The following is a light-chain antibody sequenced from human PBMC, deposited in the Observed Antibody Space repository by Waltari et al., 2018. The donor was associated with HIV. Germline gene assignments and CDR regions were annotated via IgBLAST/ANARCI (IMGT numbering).Light chain of an antibody. Sequence: QSALTQPASVSGSPGQSITISCTGTSSDVGGYNYVSWYQQHPGKAPKLMIYEFSNRPSGFSNRFSGSKSGNMASLTISGLQAEDEADYYCSSYTSSSTLVVFGGGTKLTVL. CDR3: SSYTSSSTLVV. V-gene: IGLV2-14*01. CDR2: EFS. CDR1: SSDVGGYNY. J-gene: IGLJ2*01.